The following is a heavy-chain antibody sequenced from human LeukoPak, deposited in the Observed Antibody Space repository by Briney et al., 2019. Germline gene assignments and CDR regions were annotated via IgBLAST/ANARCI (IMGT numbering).Heavy chain of an antibody. V-gene: IGHV4-34*01. J-gene: IGHJ5*02. CDR1: GGSFSGYY. Sequence: SETLSLTCAVYGGSFSGYYWSWIRQPPGKGLEWIGEINHSGSTNYNPSLKSRVTISVDTSKNQFSLKLSSVTAADTAVYYCVRHMARRRWFDPWGQGTLVTVSS. D-gene: IGHD1-14*01. CDR3: VRHMARRRWFDP. CDR2: INHSGST.